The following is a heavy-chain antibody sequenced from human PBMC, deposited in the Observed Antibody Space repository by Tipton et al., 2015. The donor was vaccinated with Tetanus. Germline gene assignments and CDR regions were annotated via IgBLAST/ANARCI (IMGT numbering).Heavy chain of an antibody. CDR2: IYESGDT. V-gene: IGHV4-30-2*03. D-gene: IGHD3-3*01. CDR3: ARHQSGYFTPFDY. J-gene: IGHJ4*02. Sequence: TLSLTCTVSGGSVSSGAYCWSWIRQHPGKGLEWIGSIYESGDTYYIPSLKSRVTISVDTPKNQFSLNLNSMAAADTGVYYCARHQSGYFTPFDYWGQGNLVTVSS. CDR1: GGSVSSGAYC.